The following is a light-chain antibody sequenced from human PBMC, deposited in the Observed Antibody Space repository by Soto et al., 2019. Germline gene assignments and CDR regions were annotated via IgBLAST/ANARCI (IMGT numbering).Light chain of an antibody. V-gene: IGKV1-5*03. CDR1: QAISSW. Sequence: EIQMTHSPSTLSGSVGDRVAITCRAIQAISSWLAWYQQKPGKAPKLLIYKASTLKSGVPSRFSGSGSGTEFTLTISSLQPDDFANYYCQHYNSYSEAFGQGTKVDIK. J-gene: IGKJ1*01. CDR3: QHYNSYSEA. CDR2: KAS.